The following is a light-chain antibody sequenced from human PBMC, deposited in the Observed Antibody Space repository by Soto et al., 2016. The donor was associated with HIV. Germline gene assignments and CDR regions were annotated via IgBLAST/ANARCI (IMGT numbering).Light chain of an antibody. J-gene: IGLJ2*01. CDR1: LLAKTY. V-gene: IGLV3-27*01. CDR3: YSAADNNLV. Sequence: SYELTQPSSVSVSPGQTARITCSGDLLAKTYARWFQQKPGQAPVVVIYKDNKRPSGIPERFSGSSSGTTVTLTINGAQVDDEADYYCYSAADNNLVFGGGTKLTV. CDR2: KDN.